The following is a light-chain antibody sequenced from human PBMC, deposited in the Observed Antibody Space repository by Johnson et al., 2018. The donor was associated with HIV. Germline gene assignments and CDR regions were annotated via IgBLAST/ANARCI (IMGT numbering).Light chain of an antibody. V-gene: IGLV1-51*02. J-gene: IGLJ1*01. CDR3: GTWDSSLSAGV. Sequence: QSVLTQPPSVSAAPGQKVTISCSGSSFNIGNNYVSWYQQLPGTAPKLLIYENNKRPSGIPDRFSGSKSGPSATLGITAIQTGDEADYYCGTWDSSLSAGVFGTGTKVTVL. CDR2: ENN. CDR1: SFNIGNNY.